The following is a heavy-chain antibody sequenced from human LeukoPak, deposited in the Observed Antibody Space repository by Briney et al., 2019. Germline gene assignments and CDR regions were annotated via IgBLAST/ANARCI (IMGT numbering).Heavy chain of an antibody. CDR3: ARTPVAGSYYYYGMDV. Sequence: GGSLRLSCAASGFSFSSNAMSWVRQAPGKGLEWVSAISGSGGNTYYADPVKGRFPISRDNSKTTVYLQMESLRAEDTAVFYCARTPVAGSYYYYGMDVWGQGTTVTVSS. V-gene: IGHV3-23*01. CDR2: ISGSGGNT. J-gene: IGHJ6*02. D-gene: IGHD6-19*01. CDR1: GFSFSSNA.